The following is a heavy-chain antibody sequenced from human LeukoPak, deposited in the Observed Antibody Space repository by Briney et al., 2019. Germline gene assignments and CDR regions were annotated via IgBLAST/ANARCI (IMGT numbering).Heavy chain of an antibody. V-gene: IGHV4-59*04. CDR3: ARLPRSSWVFHFDL. CDR2: IYYSGST. Sequence: PSETLSLTCTVSGGSISSYYWNWIRQPPGKGLEWIGYIYYSGSTYYNPSLKSRVTMSVDMSKNQFSLILTYVTAADAAVYYCARLPRSSWVFHFDLWGQGTLVTVSP. CDR1: GGSISSYY. D-gene: IGHD6-13*01. J-gene: IGHJ4*02.